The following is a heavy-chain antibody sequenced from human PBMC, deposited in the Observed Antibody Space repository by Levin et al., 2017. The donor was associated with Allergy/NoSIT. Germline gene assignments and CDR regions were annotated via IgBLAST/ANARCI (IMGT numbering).Heavy chain of an antibody. CDR2: INPSGGTT. Sequence: GGSLRLSCKASGYTFTSYFLYWVRQAPGQGPEWMGTINPSGGTTRYAEKFQGRVTMTRDTSTSTVYMELSSLRSEDTAVYYCARFWRDSSYGLDVWGQGTTVTVSS. J-gene: IGHJ6*02. CDR1: GYTFTSYF. V-gene: IGHV1-46*01. D-gene: IGHD3-3*01. CDR3: ARFWRDSSYGLDV.